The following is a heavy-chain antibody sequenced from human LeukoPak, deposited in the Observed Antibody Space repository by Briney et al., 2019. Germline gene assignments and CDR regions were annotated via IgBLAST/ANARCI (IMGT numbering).Heavy chain of an antibody. CDR3: ARDRTYDFWSGSDAFDI. Sequence: PSETLSLTCTVSGGSISSYYWSWIRQPAGKGLGWIGRIYTSGSTNYNPSLKSRVTMSVDTSKNQFSLKLSSVTAADTAVYYCARDRTYDFWSGSDAFDIWGQGTMVTVSS. CDR2: IYTSGST. CDR1: GGSISSYY. J-gene: IGHJ3*02. D-gene: IGHD3-3*01. V-gene: IGHV4-4*07.